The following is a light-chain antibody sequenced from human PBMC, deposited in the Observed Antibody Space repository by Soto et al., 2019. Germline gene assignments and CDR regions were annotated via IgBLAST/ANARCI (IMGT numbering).Light chain of an antibody. J-gene: IGKJ3*01. V-gene: IGKV3-20*01. CDR3: QQYGSSPFT. CDR2: GAS. Sequence: EIVLTQSPGTLSLSPGERATLSCRASQSVSSNYLTWYQQKPGQAPRLLIHGASSRATGIPDRFSGSGSGTDCTLPISRLEPEDFAVYYCQQYGSSPFTFGPGTKVDI. CDR1: QSVSSNY.